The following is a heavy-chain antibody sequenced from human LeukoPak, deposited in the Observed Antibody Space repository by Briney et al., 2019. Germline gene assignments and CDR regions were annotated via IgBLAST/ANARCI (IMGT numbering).Heavy chain of an antibody. CDR2: ISFSGST. V-gene: IGHV4-59*08. J-gene: IGHJ4*02. CDR3: ARQASCSGTNCYPFDY. CDR1: GGSISSDY. Sequence: SESLPLTCTVSGGSISSDYWSWIRQPPGKGLEWIGWISFSGSTTYNPSLKTRVTISLDTSKNQFSLKLSSVTAADTAVYYCARQASCSGTNCYPFDYWGQGTLVTVS. D-gene: IGHD2-2*01.